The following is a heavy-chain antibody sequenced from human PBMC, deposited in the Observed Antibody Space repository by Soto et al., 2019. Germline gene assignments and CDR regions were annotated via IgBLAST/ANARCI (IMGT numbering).Heavy chain of an antibody. Sequence: PVGSLRLSCAASGFSFSSYWMHWLRQVPGKGLVWVSRINGDGDYTNYADSVKGRFTISRDNAKNTLYLQMNSLRAEDTAVYYCARERGGYTSDFWGQGTLVTVSS. CDR2: INGDGDYT. CDR3: ARERGGYTSDF. D-gene: IGHD5-12*01. V-gene: IGHV3-74*01. J-gene: IGHJ4*02. CDR1: GFSFSSYW.